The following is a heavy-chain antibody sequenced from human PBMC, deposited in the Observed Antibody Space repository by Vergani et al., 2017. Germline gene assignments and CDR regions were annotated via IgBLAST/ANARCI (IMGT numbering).Heavy chain of an antibody. J-gene: IGHJ4*02. D-gene: IGHD1-14*01. V-gene: IGHV4-59*01. Sequence: QVQLQESGPGLVRPSETLSLTCTVSGGSLSGYYWNWIRQTPGEGLEWIGYVEDSGYFNYNPSLKTRVSMSSDTSNNQFSLMLSSVTVADTAVYYCARSIVSRNPPDYFDNWGQGTLATVSS. CDR3: ARSIVSRNPPDYFDN. CDR2: VEDSGYF. CDR1: GGSLSGYY.